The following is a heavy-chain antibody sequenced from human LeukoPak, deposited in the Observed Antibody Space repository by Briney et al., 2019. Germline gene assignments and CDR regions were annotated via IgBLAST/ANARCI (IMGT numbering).Heavy chain of an antibody. CDR1: GGSISSGGYY. D-gene: IGHD3-22*01. J-gene: IGHJ4*02. CDR2: IYYSGST. CDR3: ARGGDSSSFDY. Sequence: SETLSLTCTVSGGSISSGGYYWSWIRQHPGKGLEWIGYIYYSGSTYYNPSLKSRVTISVDPSKNQFSLKLSSVTTADTAVYYCARGGDSSSFDYWGQGTLVTVSS. V-gene: IGHV4-31*03.